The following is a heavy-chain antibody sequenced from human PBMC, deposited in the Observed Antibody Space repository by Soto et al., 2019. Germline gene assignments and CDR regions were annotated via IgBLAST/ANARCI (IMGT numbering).Heavy chain of an antibody. CDR1: GYSFTSYW. V-gene: IGHV5-51*01. Sequence: GESLKISCKGSGYSFTSYWIGWVRQMPGKGLEWMGIIYPGDSDTRYSPSFQGQVTISADKSISTAYLQWSSLKASDTAMYYCARQTWEQLFSGWFDPWGQGTLVTVSS. CDR2: IYPGDSDT. CDR3: ARQTWEQLFSGWFDP. D-gene: IGHD1-26*01. J-gene: IGHJ5*02.